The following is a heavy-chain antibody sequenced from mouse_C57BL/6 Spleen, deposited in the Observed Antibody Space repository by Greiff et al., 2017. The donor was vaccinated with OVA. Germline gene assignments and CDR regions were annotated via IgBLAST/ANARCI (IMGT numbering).Heavy chain of an antibody. D-gene: IGHD2-4*01. V-gene: IGHV1-9*01. CDR2: ILPGSGST. Sequence: QVPLQQSGAELMKPGASVKLSCKATGYTFTGSWIEWVKQRPGHGLELICEILPGSGSTNYNEKFKGKATFTADTSSNTAYMKLSSLTTDDSAIDYCARIYYDYDWFAYWGQGTLVTVSA. CDR1: GYTFTGSW. J-gene: IGHJ3*01. CDR3: ARIYYDYDWFAY.